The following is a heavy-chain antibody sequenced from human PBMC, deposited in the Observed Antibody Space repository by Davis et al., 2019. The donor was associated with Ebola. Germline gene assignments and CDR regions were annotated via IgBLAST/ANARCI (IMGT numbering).Heavy chain of an antibody. V-gene: IGHV1-18*04. J-gene: IGHJ6*02. CDR3: ARDQLEWLLFYYYGMDV. CDR1: GYTFTGYG. Sequence: ASVKVSCKTSGYTFTGYGISWVRQAPGQGLEWMGWISVHNGDTNYAQKLQGRVTMTTDTSTSTAYMELRSLRSDDTAVYYCARDQLEWLLFYYYGMDVWGQGTTVTVSS. CDR2: ISVHNGDT. D-gene: IGHD3-3*01.